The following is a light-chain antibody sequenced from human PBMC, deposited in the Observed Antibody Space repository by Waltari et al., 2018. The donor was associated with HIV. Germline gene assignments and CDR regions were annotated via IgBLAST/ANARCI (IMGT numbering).Light chain of an antibody. CDR2: RNN. CDR3: AAWDDTLSGPD. Sequence: QSVLTQPHSASGTPGQRGTISCSGSRSNIGSNYVYWYQQLPGTAPKLLIYRNNERPSGVPDRFSGSKSGTSASLAISGLWSEDEADYYCAAWDDTLSGPDFGTGTKVTVL. CDR1: RSNIGSNY. V-gene: IGLV1-47*03. J-gene: IGLJ1*01.